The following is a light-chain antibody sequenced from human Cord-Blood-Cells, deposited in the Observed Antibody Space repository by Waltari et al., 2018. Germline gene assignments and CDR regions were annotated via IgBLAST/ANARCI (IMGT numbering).Light chain of an antibody. V-gene: IGKV3-15*01. J-gene: IGKJ2*03. CDR3: QQYNNWPPYS. CDR1: QSVSSN. CDR2: GAS. Sequence: EIVMTQSPATLSVSPVERATLSCRASQSVSSNFACYQQKPGQTPRLLIYGASTRATGSPARFIGSGSGTAFTRPISSLQSEEFAVYYCQQYNNWPPYSFGQGTKLEIK.